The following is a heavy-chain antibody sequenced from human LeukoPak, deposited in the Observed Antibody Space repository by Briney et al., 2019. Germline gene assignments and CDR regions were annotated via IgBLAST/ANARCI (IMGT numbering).Heavy chain of an antibody. J-gene: IGHJ6*02. CDR2: IYYSVRT. V-gene: IGHV4-59*01. CDR3: TRSLGVVIHGGMDV. D-gene: IGHD3-3*01. Sequence: SETLSLTCTVSGGSISSYYWSWIRQPPGKGLEWIGYIYYSVRTNYNPSLKSRVTISLDTSKNQFSLKLSSVTAADTAVYYCTRSLGVVIHGGMDVWGQGTTVTVS. CDR1: GGSISSYY.